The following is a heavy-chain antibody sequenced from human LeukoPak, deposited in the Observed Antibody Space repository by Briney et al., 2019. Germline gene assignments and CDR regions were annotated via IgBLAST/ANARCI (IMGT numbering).Heavy chain of an antibody. CDR3: AREGQGNYYGSGSRYYFDY. Sequence: PSETLSLTCTVSGGAVNSYYWSWIRQTPGEGLKWIGYISHNGNIDYAPSLKSRVTMSVDTSKNQFSLKLSSVTAADTAVYYCAREGQGNYYGSGSRYYFDYWGQGTLVTVSS. J-gene: IGHJ4*02. D-gene: IGHD3-10*01. CDR2: ISHNGNI. CDR1: GGAVNSYY. V-gene: IGHV4-59*02.